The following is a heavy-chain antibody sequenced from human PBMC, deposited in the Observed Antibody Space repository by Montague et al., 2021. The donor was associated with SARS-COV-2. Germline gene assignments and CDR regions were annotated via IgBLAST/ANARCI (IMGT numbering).Heavy chain of an antibody. CDR3: ARGGGDYGGNSFDY. J-gene: IGHJ4*02. Sequence: SETLSLTCTVSGVSITTYYWSWIRQPPGKGLEWIGYIYYSGSTYYTPSLKSRVSFSVDASKNELSLRLTSVSAADTAVYYCARGGGDYGGNSFDYWGQGTLVTVSS. CDR1: GVSITTYY. V-gene: IGHV4-59*01. D-gene: IGHD4-23*01. CDR2: IYYSGST.